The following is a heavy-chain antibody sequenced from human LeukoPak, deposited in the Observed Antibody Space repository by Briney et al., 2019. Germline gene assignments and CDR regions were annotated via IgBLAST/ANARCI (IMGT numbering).Heavy chain of an antibody. CDR1: GLTFSSYS. V-gene: IGHV3-48*02. Sequence: GGSLRLSCAASGLTFSSYSMNWVRQAPGKGLEWVAYISSFSGTIYYADSVKGRFTISRDNAKNSLYLQMNSLRDEDMAVYYCARGELNYYGSGSYYGDYWGQGTLVTVSS. D-gene: IGHD3-10*01. CDR3: ARGELNYYGSGSYYGDY. CDR2: ISSFSGTI. J-gene: IGHJ4*02.